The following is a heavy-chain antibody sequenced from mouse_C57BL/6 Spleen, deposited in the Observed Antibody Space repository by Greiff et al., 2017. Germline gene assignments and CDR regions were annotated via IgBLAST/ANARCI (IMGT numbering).Heavy chain of an antibody. CDR3: ARKGGNGPYAMDY. D-gene: IGHD2-1*01. CDR1: GYTFTSYW. V-gene: IGHV1-61*01. CDR2: IYPSDSET. Sequence: QVQLQQSGAELVRPGSSVKLSCKASGYTFTSYWMDWVKQRPGQGLEWIGNIYPSDSETHYNQKFKDKATLTVDKSSSTAYMQLSSLTSEDSAVYYCARKGGNGPYAMDYWGQGTSVTVSS. J-gene: IGHJ4*01.